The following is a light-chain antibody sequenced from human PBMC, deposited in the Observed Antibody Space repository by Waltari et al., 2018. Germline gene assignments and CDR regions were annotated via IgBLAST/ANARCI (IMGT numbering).Light chain of an antibody. J-gene: IGKJ4*01. CDR1: QRVSSSY. V-gene: IGKV3-20*01. CDR2: GAS. Sequence: EIVLTQSPGTLSLSPGERATLSCRASQRVSSSYLAWYKQKPGQAPRLLIYGASSRATGIPDRFSGSGSGTDFTLTISRLEPEDFAVYYCQQYGSSPPLTFGGGTKVEIK. CDR3: QQYGSSPPLT.